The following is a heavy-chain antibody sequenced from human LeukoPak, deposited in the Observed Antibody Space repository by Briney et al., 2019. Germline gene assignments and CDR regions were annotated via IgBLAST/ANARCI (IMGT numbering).Heavy chain of an antibody. D-gene: IGHD3-10*01. CDR3: AKHYMGSSYNHGLDC. J-gene: IGHJ4*02. V-gene: IGHV4-39*01. Sequence: SETLSLTCTVSGGSISSSSYYWGWIRQPPGKGLEWIGSIYYSGSTYYNPSLKSRVTISVDTSKNQFSLKLSSVTAADTALYYCAKHYMGSSYNHGLDCWGQGTLVTVSS. CDR2: IYYSGST. CDR1: GGSISSSSYY.